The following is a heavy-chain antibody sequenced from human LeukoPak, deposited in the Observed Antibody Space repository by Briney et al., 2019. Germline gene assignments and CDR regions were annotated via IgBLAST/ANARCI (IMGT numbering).Heavy chain of an antibody. CDR1: GFTFSSYE. CDR3: AKWMPFLRGVIPLFDY. Sequence: GGSLRLSCAASGFTFSSYEMNWVRQAPGKGLEWVSYISSSGSTIYYADSVKGRFTISRDNAKNSLYLQMNSLRVEDTAIYYCAKWMPFLRGVIPLFDYWGQGTLVTVSS. J-gene: IGHJ4*02. D-gene: IGHD3-10*01. CDR2: ISSSGSTI. V-gene: IGHV3-48*03.